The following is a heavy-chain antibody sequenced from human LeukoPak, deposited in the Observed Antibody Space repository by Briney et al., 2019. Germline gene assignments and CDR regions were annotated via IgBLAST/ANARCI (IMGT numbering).Heavy chain of an antibody. CDR3: ARDITMFRGLLGYYYGMDV. J-gene: IGHJ6*02. D-gene: IGHD3-10*01. CDR2: ISSGSGTI. CDR1: GFTFSTYS. Sequence: GGSLRLSCAASGFTFSTYSMNWVRQAPGKGLEWVAYISSGSGTISYADSVKGRFTSSRDNAKNSLYLQMNSLRDEDTAVYYCARDITMFRGLLGYYYGMDVWGQGTTVTVSS. V-gene: IGHV3-48*02.